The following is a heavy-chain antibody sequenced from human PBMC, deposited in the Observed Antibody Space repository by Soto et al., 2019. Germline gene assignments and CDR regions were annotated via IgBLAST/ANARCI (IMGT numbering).Heavy chain of an antibody. Sequence: PGGSLSLSCAASGFAIRNYEMNWVRQAPGKGLEWVSYINSGGTSINYADSVEGRFTISRDTALNSLYLQLDSLRDEDTAIYYSARENSGAAFYFWGQGILGPVSS. CDR2: INSGGTSI. V-gene: IGHV3-48*03. CDR3: ARENSGAAFYF. D-gene: IGHD4-17*01. J-gene: IGHJ4*02. CDR1: GFAIRNYE.